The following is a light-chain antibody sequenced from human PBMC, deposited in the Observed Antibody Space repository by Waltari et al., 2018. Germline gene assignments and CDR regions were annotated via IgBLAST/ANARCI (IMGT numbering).Light chain of an antibody. CDR3: CSYAGRGTYV. V-gene: IGLV2-23*02. CDR1: TSVFGSYDL. CDR2: EVF. Sequence: QSALTQPASVSGTPGQSITISCSGTTSVFGSYDLVPWYQQHPGEAPKLLICEVFKRPPDTSSRFSGAKSGSTASLTISGLQPEDEADYYCCSYAGRGTYVFGSGTKVTVL. J-gene: IGLJ1*01.